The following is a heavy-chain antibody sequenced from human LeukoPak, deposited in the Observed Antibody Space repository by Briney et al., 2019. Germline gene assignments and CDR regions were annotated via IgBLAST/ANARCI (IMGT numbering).Heavy chain of an antibody. J-gene: IGHJ4*02. CDR2: INHSGST. Sequence: PSETLSLTCAVYGGSFSGYYWSWIRQPPGKGLEWIGEINHSGSTNYNPSLKSRVTISVDTSKNQFSLKLSSVTAADTAVYYCARDSGRKGWGQGTLVTVSS. CDR3: ARDSGRKG. CDR1: GGSFSGYY. D-gene: IGHD1-14*01. V-gene: IGHV4-34*01.